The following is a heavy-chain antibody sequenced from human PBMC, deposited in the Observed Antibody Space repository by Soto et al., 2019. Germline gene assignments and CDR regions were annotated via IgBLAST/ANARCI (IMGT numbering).Heavy chain of an antibody. CDR1: GGTFTRDT. CDR2: MNPNSGNT. CDR3: ARARRCSGGSCYRTYYYGMDV. J-gene: IGHJ6*02. D-gene: IGHD2-15*01. V-gene: IGHV1-8*01. Sequence: GAPGKGSCKASGGTFTRDTIHWVRPATGQGREWMGWMNPNSGNTGYAQKCQGRVTMTRNTSISTAYMELSSLRSEDTAVYYCARARRCSGGSCYRTYYYGMDVWGQGTTVTVSS.